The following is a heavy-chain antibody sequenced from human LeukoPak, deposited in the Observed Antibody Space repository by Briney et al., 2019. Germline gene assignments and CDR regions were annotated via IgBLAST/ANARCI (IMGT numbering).Heavy chain of an antibody. J-gene: IGHJ4*02. CDR1: AFTFTNYD. V-gene: IGHV3-30*02. D-gene: IGHD3-22*01. Sequence: GGSLRLSCAASAFTFTNYDLHWVRQAPGKGLEWVAFIRHDGSSQYYADSVKGRFTISRDNSKNILYLQMNSLRPEDTAVYYCAKDRSYEFWGQGTLVTVSS. CDR3: AKDRSYEF. CDR2: IRHDGSSQ.